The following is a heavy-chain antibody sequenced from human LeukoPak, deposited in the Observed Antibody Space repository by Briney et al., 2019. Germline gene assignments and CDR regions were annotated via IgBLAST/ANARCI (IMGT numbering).Heavy chain of an antibody. J-gene: IGHJ4*02. CDR1: GFTFSNYG. D-gene: IGHD3-22*01. CDR2: IRYDGSKK. Sequence: GGSLRLSCAASGFTFSNYGMHWVRQAPGKGLEWVAFIRYDGSKKYYADSVKGRFTISRDNAKNSLYLQMNSLRAEDTAVYYCAREAVGYYYDSSGQIDYWGQGTLVTVSS. CDR3: AREAVGYYYDSSGQIDY. V-gene: IGHV3-30*02.